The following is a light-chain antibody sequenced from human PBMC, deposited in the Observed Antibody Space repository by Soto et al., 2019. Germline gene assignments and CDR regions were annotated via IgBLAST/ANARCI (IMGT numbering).Light chain of an antibody. Sequence: DLQLTQSPSAMSASVGDRVTITCRASKGITTWLAWYQQKPGKAPTLLIYSASSLQSGVPSRFSGSGSGTEFTLSINNLQPADSATYYCQQSYSFPYTFGQGTKLEIK. CDR2: SAS. CDR3: QQSYSFPYT. V-gene: IGKV1-12*01. CDR1: KGITTW. J-gene: IGKJ2*01.